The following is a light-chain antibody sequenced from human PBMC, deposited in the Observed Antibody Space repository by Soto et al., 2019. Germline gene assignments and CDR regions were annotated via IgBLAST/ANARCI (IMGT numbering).Light chain of an antibody. V-gene: IGLV3-1*01. CDR3: HAWDNIYVL. Sequence: SYELTQPPSVSVSPGQTASITCSGDILGDKFASWYQQKPGQSPALVIYRDAKRPSGIPERISGSKSGNTATLTITGTQAMDEADYYCHAWDNIYVLFGGGTKLTVL. CDR1: ILGDKF. J-gene: IGLJ2*01. CDR2: RDA.